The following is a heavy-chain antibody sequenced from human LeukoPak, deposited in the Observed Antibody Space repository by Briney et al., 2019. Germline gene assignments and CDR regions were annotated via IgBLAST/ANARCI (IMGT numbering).Heavy chain of an antibody. CDR1: GFPFSNYW. J-gene: IGHJ4*02. CDR2: ISSDGSTT. D-gene: IGHD3-22*01. Sequence: GGSLRLSCAASGFPFSNYWMHWVRQAPGKGLVWVSRISSDGSTTTYADSVKGRFTISRDNAKNTLYLQMNGLRAEDTAVYYCARLFPGQDDSSGWSTYYFDYWGQGTLVTVSS. V-gene: IGHV3-74*01. CDR3: ARLFPGQDDSSGWSTYYFDY.